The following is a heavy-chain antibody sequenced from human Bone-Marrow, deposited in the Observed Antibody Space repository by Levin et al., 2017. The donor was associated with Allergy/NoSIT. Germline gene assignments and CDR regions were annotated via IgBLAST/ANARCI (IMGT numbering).Heavy chain of an antibody. Sequence: GGSLRLSCAASGFIFPNYGMTWVRQAPGKGLEWVSAISMSGSSTDYADSVQGRFTISRDNRRDTLYLQMNSLRPEDTALYLCVRGSTAPDYWGQGTLFTVSS. D-gene: IGHD3-16*01. J-gene: IGHJ4*02. CDR1: GFIFPNYG. V-gene: IGHV3-23*01. CDR3: VRGSTAPDY. CDR2: ISMSGSST.